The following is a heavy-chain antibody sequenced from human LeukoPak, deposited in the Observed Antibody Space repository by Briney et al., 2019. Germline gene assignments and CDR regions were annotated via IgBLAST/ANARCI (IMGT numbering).Heavy chain of an antibody. V-gene: IGHV3-7*01. Sequence: GGSLRLSCAASGFTFSSYWMSWVRQAPGKGLEWVANIKQDGSDKYYVDSVKGRFTISRDNAKNSLYLQMNSLRAEDTAVYYCAELGITMIGGVWGKGTTVTISS. J-gene: IGHJ6*04. CDR1: GFTFSSYW. D-gene: IGHD3-10*02. CDR2: IKQDGSDK. CDR3: AELGITMIGGV.